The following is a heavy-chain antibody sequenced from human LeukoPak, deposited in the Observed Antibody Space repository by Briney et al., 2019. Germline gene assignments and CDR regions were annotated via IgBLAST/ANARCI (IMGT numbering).Heavy chain of an antibody. D-gene: IGHD3-22*01. J-gene: IGHJ4*02. CDR1: GYTFTSYY. V-gene: IGHV1-46*01. CDR2: INPSGGST. CDR3: ARVDDRGHYYDSSGPRKLFDY. Sequence: GASVKVSCKASGYTFTSYYMHWVRQAPGQGLEWMGIINPSGGSTSYAQKFQGRVTMTRDMSTSTVYMELSSLRSEDTAVYYCARVDDRGHYYDSSGPRKLFDYWGQGTLVTASS.